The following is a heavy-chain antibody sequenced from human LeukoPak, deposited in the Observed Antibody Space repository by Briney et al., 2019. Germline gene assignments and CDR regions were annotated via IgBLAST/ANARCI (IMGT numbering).Heavy chain of an antibody. CDR3: ARDGIYRVPKDDAFDI. V-gene: IGHV1-18*01. CDR1: GGTFSSYA. J-gene: IGHJ3*02. CDR2: ISAYNGNT. D-gene: IGHD3-16*02. Sequence: GASVNVSFKASGGTFSSYAISWVRQAPGQGLEWMGWISAYNGNTNYAQKLQGRVTMTTDTSTSTAYMELRSLRSDDTAVYYCARDGIYRVPKDDAFDIWGQGTMVTVSS.